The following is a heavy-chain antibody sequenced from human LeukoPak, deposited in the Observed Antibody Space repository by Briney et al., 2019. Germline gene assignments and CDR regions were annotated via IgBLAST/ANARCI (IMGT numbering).Heavy chain of an antibody. CDR2: IIPILGIA. Sequence: GSSVKVSCKASGGTSSSYAISWVRQAPGQGLEWMGRIIPILGIANYAQKFQGRVTITADKSTSTAYMELSSLRSEDTAVYYCARGGGERFGELLYTWGQGTLVTVSS. CDR3: ARGGGERFGELLYT. J-gene: IGHJ5*02. V-gene: IGHV1-69*04. CDR1: GGTSSSYA. D-gene: IGHD3-10*01.